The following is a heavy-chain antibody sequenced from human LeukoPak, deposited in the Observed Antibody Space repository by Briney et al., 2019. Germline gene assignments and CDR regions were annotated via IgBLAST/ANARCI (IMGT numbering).Heavy chain of an antibody. CDR3: ARGSFTIFGVADFDY. CDR1: GYTFTSYA. V-gene: IGHV1-3*03. D-gene: IGHD3-3*01. Sequence: ASVKVSCKASGYTFTSYAMHWVRQAPGQRLEWMGWINACNGNTKYSQEFQGRVTITRDTSESTAYMEMSSLRSEDMAVYYCARGSFTIFGVADFDYWGQGTLVIVSA. CDR2: INACNGNT. J-gene: IGHJ4*02.